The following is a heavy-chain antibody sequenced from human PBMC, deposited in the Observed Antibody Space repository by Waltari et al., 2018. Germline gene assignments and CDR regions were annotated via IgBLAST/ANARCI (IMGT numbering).Heavy chain of an antibody. Sequence: EVQLVESGVGLVQPGGSLRLSCAASGFTFSSYEMNWVRQAPGKGLGWVSYISSSGSTIYYADSVKGRFTISRDNAKNSLYLQMNSLRAEDTAVYYCARDTIPGYCSSTSCPTGMDVWGQGTTVTVSS. CDR1: GFTFSSYE. J-gene: IGHJ6*02. D-gene: IGHD2-2*01. V-gene: IGHV3-48*03. CDR2: ISSSGSTI. CDR3: ARDTIPGYCSSTSCPTGMDV.